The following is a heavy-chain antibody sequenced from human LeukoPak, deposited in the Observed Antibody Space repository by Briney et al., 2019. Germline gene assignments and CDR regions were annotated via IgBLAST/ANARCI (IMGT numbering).Heavy chain of an antibody. CDR1: GFTVSSNY. J-gene: IGHJ4*02. Sequence: GGSLRLSCAASGFTVSSNYMSWVRQAPGKGLEWVSVIYSGGSTYYADSVKGRFTISRDNSKNTLYLQMNSLRAEDTAVYYCALDYDILTGRPYYFDYWGQGTLVTVSS. V-gene: IGHV3-53*01. CDR2: IYSGGST. D-gene: IGHD3-9*01. CDR3: ALDYDILTGRPYYFDY.